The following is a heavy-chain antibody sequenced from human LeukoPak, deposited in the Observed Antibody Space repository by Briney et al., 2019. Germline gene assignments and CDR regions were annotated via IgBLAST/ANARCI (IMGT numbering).Heavy chain of an antibody. CDR2: IYYSGST. Sequence: KPSETLSLTCTVSGGSISSSSYYWGWIRQPPGKGLEWIGSIYYSGSTYYNPSLKSRVTISVDTSKNQFSLKLSSVTAADTAVYYCGKSPRAVAGIWYFDLWGRGTLVTVSS. CDR3: GKSPRAVAGIWYFDL. CDR1: GGSISSSSYY. D-gene: IGHD6-19*01. V-gene: IGHV4-39*07. J-gene: IGHJ2*01.